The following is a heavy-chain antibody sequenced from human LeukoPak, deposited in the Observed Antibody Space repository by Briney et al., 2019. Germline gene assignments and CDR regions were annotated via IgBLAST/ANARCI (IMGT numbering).Heavy chain of an antibody. CDR2: INSDGGST. D-gene: IGHD5-18*01. V-gene: IGHV3-74*01. CDR3: ARDGDSSHLDY. J-gene: IGHJ4*02. CDR1: GFTFSSYW. Sequence: GGSLRLSCVASGFTFSSYWIHWVRQAPGKGLVWVSRINSDGGSTDYADSVKGRFTISRDNSKNTLYLQMNSLRAEDTAVYYCARDGDSSHLDYWGQGTLVTVSS.